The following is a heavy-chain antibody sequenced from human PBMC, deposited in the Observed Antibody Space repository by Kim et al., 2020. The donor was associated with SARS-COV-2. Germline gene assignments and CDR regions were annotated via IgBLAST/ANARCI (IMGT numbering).Heavy chain of an antibody. D-gene: IGHD4-4*01. Sequence: FQGRVTITADESPSTAYMELSSLRSEDTAVYYCARVVRDYSNYVLNWFDPWGQGTLVTVSS. V-gene: IGHV1-69*01. J-gene: IGHJ5*02. CDR3: ARVVRDYSNYVLNWFDP.